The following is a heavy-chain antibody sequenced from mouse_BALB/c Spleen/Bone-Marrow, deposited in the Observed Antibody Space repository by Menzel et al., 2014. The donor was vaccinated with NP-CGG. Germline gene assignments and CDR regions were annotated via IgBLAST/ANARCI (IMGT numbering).Heavy chain of an antibody. Sequence: VKVVESGPGLVAPSQSLSITCTVSGFSLXDYGVSWIRQSPGKGLEWLGVIWGGGKEYYNSVLKSRLSINKDNSKSQVFLKMYSLQTDDTAIYYCAKHRSVYPYAMDYWGQGTSVTVSS. D-gene: IGHD2-10*02. CDR3: AKHRSVYPYAMDY. CDR2: IWGGGKE. V-gene: IGHV2-6-5*01. J-gene: IGHJ4*01. CDR1: GFSLXDYG.